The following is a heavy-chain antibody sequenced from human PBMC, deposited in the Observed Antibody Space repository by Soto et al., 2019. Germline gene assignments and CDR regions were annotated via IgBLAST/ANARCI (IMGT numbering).Heavy chain of an antibody. CDR2: ISSSSSYI. J-gene: IGHJ6*02. CDR1: GFTFSSYS. CDR3: ARVGPHSSSGYRQGLDV. D-gene: IGHD6-13*01. V-gene: IGHV3-21*01. Sequence: EVQLVESGGGLVKPGGSLRLSCAASGFTFSSYSMNWVRQAPGKGLEWVSSISSSSSYIDYADSGKGRFTISRDNANNSLYLQMNSLRAEDTAVYYCARVGPHSSSGYRQGLDVWGQGTTVTVS.